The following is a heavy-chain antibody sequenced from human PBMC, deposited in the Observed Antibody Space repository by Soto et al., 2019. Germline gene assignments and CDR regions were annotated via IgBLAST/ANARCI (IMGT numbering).Heavy chain of an antibody. D-gene: IGHD3-3*01. CDR1: GYPVTAYY. V-gene: IGHV1-2*02. Sequence: QLHLVQSGAVVKKPGASVTVSCSASGYPVTAYYMHWVRQAPGRGLAWMGGINPATGAAKYTQTLPGMVNLARGPSTGTGFMELSGLASEDTGVFFWARGGGVGVAGSAAFDMWGQGTLVTVSS. CDR2: INPATGAA. J-gene: IGHJ3*02. CDR3: ARGGGVGVAGSAAFDM.